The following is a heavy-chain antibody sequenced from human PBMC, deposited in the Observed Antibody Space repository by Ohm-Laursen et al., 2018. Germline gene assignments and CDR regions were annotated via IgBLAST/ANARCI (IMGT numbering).Heavy chain of an antibody. J-gene: IGHJ4*02. Sequence: SLRLSCAASGFTFSIYGIHWVRQAPGKGLEWVAVMWANGRDKYYADSVKGRFTVSRDNSKNTVYLQMNSLRVGDTAVYYCARYSSSWYSAHYDYWGQGTLVTVSS. V-gene: IGHV3-33*01. D-gene: IGHD6-13*01. CDR2: MWANGRDK. CDR3: ARYSSSWYSAHYDY. CDR1: GFTFSIYG.